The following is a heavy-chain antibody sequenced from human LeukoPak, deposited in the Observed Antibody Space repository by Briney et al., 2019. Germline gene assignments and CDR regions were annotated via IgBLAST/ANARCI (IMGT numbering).Heavy chain of an antibody. V-gene: IGHV4-39*01. CDR2: IYYSGST. D-gene: IGHD3-9*01. Sequence: PSETLSLTCTVSGGSISSSSYYWGWIRQPPGKGLEWIGSIYYSGSTYYNPPLKSRVTISVDTSKNQFSLKLSSVTAADTAVYYCARHYDILTGYPPFDYWGQGTLVTVSS. J-gene: IGHJ4*02. CDR3: ARHYDILTGYPPFDY. CDR1: GGSISSSSYY.